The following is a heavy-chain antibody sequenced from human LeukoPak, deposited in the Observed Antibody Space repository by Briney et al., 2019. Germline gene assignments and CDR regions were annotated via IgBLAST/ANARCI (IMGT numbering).Heavy chain of an antibody. J-gene: IGHJ4*02. Sequence: GGSLRLSCAASGFTFNNYGMHWVRQAPGKGLEWVSAISGSGGSTYYADSVKGRFTISRDNSKNTLYLQMNSLRAEDTAVYYCAKVAVAGTVDYWGQGTLVTVSS. V-gene: IGHV3-23*01. CDR2: ISGSGGST. CDR1: GFTFNNYG. CDR3: AKVAVAGTVDY. D-gene: IGHD6-19*01.